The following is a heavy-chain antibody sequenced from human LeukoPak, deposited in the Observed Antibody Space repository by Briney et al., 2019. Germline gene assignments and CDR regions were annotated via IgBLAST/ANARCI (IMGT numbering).Heavy chain of an antibody. D-gene: IGHD3-3*01. CDR3: AKEGPGGYDFWSGYYPIDY. CDR1: GFTFSSYG. V-gene: IGHV3-30*02. CDR2: IRYDGSNK. Sequence: GGSLRLSCAASGFTFSSYGMHWVRQAPGKGLEWVAFIRYDGSNKYYADSVKGRFTISRDNSKNTLYLQMNSLRAEDTAVYYCAKEGPGGYDFWSGYYPIDYWGQGTLVTVSS. J-gene: IGHJ4*02.